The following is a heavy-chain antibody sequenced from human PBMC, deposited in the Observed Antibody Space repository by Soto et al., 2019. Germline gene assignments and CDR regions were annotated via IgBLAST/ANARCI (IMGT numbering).Heavy chain of an antibody. CDR3: ARDMWYYYDSSGLAYNWFDP. Sequence: ASVKVSCKASGYTFTSYGISLVRLAPGQGLEWMGWISAYNGNTNYAQKLQGRVTMTTDTSTSTAYMELRSLRSDDTAVYYCARDMWYYYDSSGLAYNWFDPWGQGTLVTVSS. D-gene: IGHD3-22*01. CDR2: ISAYNGNT. V-gene: IGHV1-18*01. CDR1: GYTFTSYG. J-gene: IGHJ5*02.